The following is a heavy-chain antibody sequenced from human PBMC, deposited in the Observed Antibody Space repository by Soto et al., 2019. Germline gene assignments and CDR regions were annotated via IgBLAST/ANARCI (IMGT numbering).Heavy chain of an antibody. CDR3: ARRANDYVWGSYRVFDY. CDR1: GGSISSSSYY. D-gene: IGHD3-16*02. CDR2: IYYSGST. J-gene: IGHJ4*02. V-gene: IGHV4-39*01. Sequence: QLQLQESGPGLVKPSETLSLTCTVSGGSISSSSYYWGWIRQPPGKGLEWIGSIYYSGSTYYNPSLKSRVTISVDTSKNQFSLKLSSMTAADTAVYYCARRANDYVWGSYRVFDYWGQGTLVTVSS.